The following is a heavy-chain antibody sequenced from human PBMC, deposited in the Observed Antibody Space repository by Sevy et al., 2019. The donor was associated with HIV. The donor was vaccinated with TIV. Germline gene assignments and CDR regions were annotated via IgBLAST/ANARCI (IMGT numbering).Heavy chain of an antibody. Sequence: GGSLRLSCAASGFTFSSYSMNWVRQAPGKGLEWVSSISSSSSYIYYADSVKGGFTISRDNVKNSLYLQMNSLRAEDTAVYYCARDRSSGWYRFDYWGQGTLVTVSS. V-gene: IGHV3-21*01. D-gene: IGHD6-19*01. CDR3: ARDRSSGWYRFDY. J-gene: IGHJ4*02. CDR1: GFTFSSYS. CDR2: ISSSSSYI.